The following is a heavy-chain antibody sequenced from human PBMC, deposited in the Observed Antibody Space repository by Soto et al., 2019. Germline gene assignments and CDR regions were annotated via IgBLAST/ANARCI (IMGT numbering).Heavy chain of an antibody. J-gene: IGHJ4*02. V-gene: IGHV3-23*01. D-gene: IGHD3-3*01. CDR1: GFTFSSYA. Sequence: GGSLRLSCAASGFTFSSYAMSWVRQAPGKGLEWVSGISSSDGSTYYADSVKGRFTISRDNSKNTLNLQLNSLRAEDTAVYYCAKDKDIWIGYSTHDYWGQGTLVTVSS. CDR3: AKDKDIWIGYSTHDY. CDR2: ISSSDGST.